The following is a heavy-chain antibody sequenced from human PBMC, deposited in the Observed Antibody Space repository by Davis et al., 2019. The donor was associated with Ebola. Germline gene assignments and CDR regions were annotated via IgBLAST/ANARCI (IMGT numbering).Heavy chain of an antibody. CDR3: ARDRGVTPFDY. D-gene: IGHD2-21*02. CDR1: GGSISNYY. Sequence: SETLSLTCTVSGGSISNYYWSWIRQPPGKGLEWIGYIYYSGSTSYNPSLKSRVTISVDTSKNQFSLKLSSVTAADTAVYYCARDRGVTPFDYWGQGTLVTVSS. CDR2: IYYSGST. J-gene: IGHJ4*02. V-gene: IGHV4-59*01.